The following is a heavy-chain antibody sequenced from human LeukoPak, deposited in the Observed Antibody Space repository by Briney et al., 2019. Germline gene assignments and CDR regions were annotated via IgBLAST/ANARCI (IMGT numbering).Heavy chain of an antibody. CDR1: GFTVSSNY. V-gene: IGHV3-53*01. CDR2: IYSGGST. CDR3: ASAIYLIAAALMDV. Sequence: GGSLRLSCAASGFTVSSNYMSWVRQAPGKGLEWVSVIYSGGSTYYADSVKGRFTISRDNSKNTLYLQMNSLRAEDTAVYYCASAIYLIAAALMDVWGQGTTVTVSS. J-gene: IGHJ6*02. D-gene: IGHD6-13*01.